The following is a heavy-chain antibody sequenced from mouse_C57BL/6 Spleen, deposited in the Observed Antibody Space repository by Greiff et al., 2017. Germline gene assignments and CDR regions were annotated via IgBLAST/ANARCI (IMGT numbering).Heavy chain of an antibody. CDR3: ARVTTVVAWYFDV. CDR2: IDPEDGET. Sequence: EVHLVESGAELVKPGASVKLSCTASGFNIKDYYMHWVKQRTEQGLEWIGRIDPEDGETKYAPKFQGKATITADTSSNTAYLQLSSLTSEDTAVYYCARVTTVVAWYFDVWGTGTTVTVSS. J-gene: IGHJ1*03. V-gene: IGHV14-2*01. D-gene: IGHD1-1*01. CDR1: GFNIKDYY.